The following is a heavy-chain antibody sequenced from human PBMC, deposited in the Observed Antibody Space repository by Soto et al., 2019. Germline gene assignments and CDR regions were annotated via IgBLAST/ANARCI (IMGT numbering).Heavy chain of an antibody. D-gene: IGHD3-3*01. CDR2: INHSGST. Sequence: SETLSLTCAFYGWSFSGYYWSWIRQPPGKGLEWIGEINHSGSTNYNPSLKSRVTISVDTSKNQFSLKLRSDDTAVYYCARAAYYDFWSGNWFDPWGQGTLVTVSS. CDR1: GWSFSGYY. CDR3: ARAAYYDFWSGNWFDP. J-gene: IGHJ5*02. V-gene: IGHV4-34*01.